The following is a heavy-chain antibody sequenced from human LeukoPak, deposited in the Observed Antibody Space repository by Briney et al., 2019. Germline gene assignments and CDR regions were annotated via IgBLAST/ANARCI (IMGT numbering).Heavy chain of an antibody. D-gene: IGHD2-15*01. V-gene: IGHV3-23*01. CDR1: GFTFSSYA. CDR3: GKDRNVYCSGGSCYTL. J-gene: IGHJ4*02. Sequence: GGSLRLSCTASGFTFSSYAMSWVRQPPGKGLEWVSLISGGGDSTYYADSVKGRFTISRDNSKNTLYLEMNSLRAEDTAVYYCGKDRNVYCSGGSCYTLWGQGTLDTVSS. CDR2: ISGGGDST.